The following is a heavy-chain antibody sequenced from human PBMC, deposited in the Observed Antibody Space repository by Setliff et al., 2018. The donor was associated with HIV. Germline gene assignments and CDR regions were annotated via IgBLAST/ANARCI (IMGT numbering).Heavy chain of an antibody. V-gene: IGHV1-8*02. CDR3: ARAYDYSNYFHYYMDV. J-gene: IGHJ6*03. CDR2: MNPNSGNT. CDR1: GYTFTSSD. Sequence: EASVKVSCKASGYTFTSSDINWVRQATGQGLEWMGWMNPNSGNTGYAQKFQGRVTITRNTSIRTAYMELSSLRSEDTAVYYCARAYDYSNYFHYYMDVWGKGTTVTVSS. D-gene: IGHD4-4*01.